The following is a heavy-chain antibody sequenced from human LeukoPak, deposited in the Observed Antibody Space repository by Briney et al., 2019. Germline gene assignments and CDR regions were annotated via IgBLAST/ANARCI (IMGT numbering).Heavy chain of an antibody. CDR3: ASGSGSYRTPYYYMDV. D-gene: IGHD3-10*01. Sequence: GGSLRLSCAASGFTVSSNYMSWVRQAPGKELEWVSVIYSGGSTYYADSVKGRFTISRDNSKNTLYLQMNSLRAEDTAVYYCASGSGSYRTPYYYMDVWGKGTTVTVSS. J-gene: IGHJ6*03. V-gene: IGHV3-53*01. CDR2: IYSGGST. CDR1: GFTVSSNY.